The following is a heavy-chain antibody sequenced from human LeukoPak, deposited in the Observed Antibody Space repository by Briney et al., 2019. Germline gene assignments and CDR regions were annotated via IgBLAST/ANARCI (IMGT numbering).Heavy chain of an antibody. J-gene: IGHJ3*02. CDR2: IYYSGST. Sequence: SETLSLTCTVSGGSISSSSYYWGWIRQPPGKGLEWIGSIYYSGSTYYNPSLKSRVTISVDTSKNQFSLKLSSVTAADTAVYYCPRHMIVVVTYDAFDIWGQGTMVTVSS. CDR3: PRHMIVVVTYDAFDI. D-gene: IGHD3-22*01. V-gene: IGHV4-39*01. CDR1: GGSISSSSYY.